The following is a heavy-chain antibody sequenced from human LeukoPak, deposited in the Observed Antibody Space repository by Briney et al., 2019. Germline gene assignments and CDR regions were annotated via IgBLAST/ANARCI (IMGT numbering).Heavy chain of an antibody. CDR1: GYTLTGLS. CDR2: FDPEDGKT. CDR3: ATGYLVTAGLMDV. V-gene: IGHV1-24*01. D-gene: IGHD6-13*01. J-gene: IGHJ6*02. Sequence: ASVKVSCKVSGYTLTGLSMFWVRQAPGKGLEWMGSFDPEDGKTVCAQKFQGRVTMTEDTSTDTAYMELSSLRSEDTAVYYCATGYLVTAGLMDVWGQGTTVTVSS.